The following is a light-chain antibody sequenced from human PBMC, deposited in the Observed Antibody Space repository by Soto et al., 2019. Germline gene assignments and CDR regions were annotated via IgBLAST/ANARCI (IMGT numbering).Light chain of an antibody. CDR1: QSVSSN. CDR2: GAS. V-gene: IGKV3-15*01. J-gene: IGKJ3*01. CDR3: QQYNNWPPRVT. Sequence: ERVLIQSPATPSVSQGERATLSCRASQSVSSNLAWYQQKPGQAPRLLIYGASTRATGIPARFSGSGSGTEFTLTISSLQSEDFAVYYCQQYNNWPPRVTFGPGTKVDIK.